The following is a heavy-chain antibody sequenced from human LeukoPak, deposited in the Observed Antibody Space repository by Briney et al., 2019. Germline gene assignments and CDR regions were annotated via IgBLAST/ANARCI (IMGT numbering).Heavy chain of an antibody. CDR3: ARHPAYGDYFDY. V-gene: IGHV4-59*08. CDR2: IYYSGST. CDR1: GGSISSYY. D-gene: IGHD4-17*01. J-gene: IGHJ4*02. Sequence: SETLSLTCTVSGGSISSYYWSWIRQPPGKGLEWIGYIYYSGSTNYNPSLKSRVTISVDTSENQFSLKLSSVTAADTAVYYCARHPAYGDYFDYWGQGTLVTVSS.